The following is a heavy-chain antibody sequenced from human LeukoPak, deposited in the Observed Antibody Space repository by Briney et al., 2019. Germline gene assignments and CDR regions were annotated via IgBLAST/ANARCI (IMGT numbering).Heavy chain of an antibody. V-gene: IGHV4-59*01. D-gene: IGHD2-15*01. CDR3: ATTLGYCGGGSCHN. CDR2: IYYSGST. J-gene: IGHJ4*02. Sequence: SETLSLTCTVSGGSISSYYWSWIRQPPGKGLEWIGYIYYSGSTNYNPSLKSRVTMSVDTSNNQFSLKLSSVTAADTAVYYCATTLGYCGGGSCHNWGQGTLVTVSS. CDR1: GGSISSYY.